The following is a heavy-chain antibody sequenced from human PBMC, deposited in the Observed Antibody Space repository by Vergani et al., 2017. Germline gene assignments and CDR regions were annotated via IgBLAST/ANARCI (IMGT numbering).Heavy chain of an antibody. CDR3: ARVEGYSAIY. CDR1: GFTLSSFW. CDR2: IKEDGSEK. V-gene: IGHV3-7*01. Sequence: EVQLVESGGGLVQPGGSLRLSCAASGFTLSSFWMSWVRQAAGKGLEWVANIKEDGSEKFYVDSVRGRFVISRDNAKNSLYLQLNSLRAEDTAVYYCARVEGYSAIYWGQGTLVTVSS. J-gene: IGHJ4*02. D-gene: IGHD5-12*01.